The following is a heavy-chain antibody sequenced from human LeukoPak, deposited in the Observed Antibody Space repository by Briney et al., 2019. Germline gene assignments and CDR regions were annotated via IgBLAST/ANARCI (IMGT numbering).Heavy chain of an antibody. D-gene: IGHD4-17*01. CDR2: LSSSSSYI. CDR1: VFTFSSYS. V-gene: IGHV3-21*01. J-gene: IGHJ4*02. Sequence: GGALRLSRVSSVFTFSSYSMNWVRQAPGKGLEWVSSLSSSSSYIYYADSVKGRFTISRDNAKNSLYLQMNSLRAEDTAVYYCARDGHGDYFDYCGQGTLVTVSS. CDR3: ARDGHGDYFDY.